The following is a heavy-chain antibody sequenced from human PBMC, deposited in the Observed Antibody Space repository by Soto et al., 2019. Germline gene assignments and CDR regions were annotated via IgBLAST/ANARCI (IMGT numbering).Heavy chain of an antibody. Sequence: QVQLQQWGAGLLKPSETLSLTCAVYGGFVSSGSYYWSWIRQPPGKGLEWIGEMSHSGGTHFNPSLNRRVNISVDTSKNQFSLKMSSVTAADTALYYCARVERGTATTVVDAFDIWGPGTMVTVSS. CDR2: MSHSGGT. CDR1: GGFVSSGSYY. D-gene: IGHD1-1*01. V-gene: IGHV4-34*01. J-gene: IGHJ3*02. CDR3: ARVERGTATTVVDAFDI.